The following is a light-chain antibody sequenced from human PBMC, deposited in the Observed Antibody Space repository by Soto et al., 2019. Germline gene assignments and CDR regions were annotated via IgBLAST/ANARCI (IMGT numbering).Light chain of an antibody. J-gene: IGLJ1*01. CDR2: EVS. Sequence: QSALTQPPSASGSPGQSVTISCTGTGSDVGGYNYVSWYQQHPGKAPKLMIYEVSERPSGVPERFSGSKSGNTASLTVSGLPAEEEADYYCSSYAGSNNLVFGTGTKVTVL. CDR3: SSYAGSNNLV. CDR1: GSDVGGYNY. V-gene: IGLV2-8*01.